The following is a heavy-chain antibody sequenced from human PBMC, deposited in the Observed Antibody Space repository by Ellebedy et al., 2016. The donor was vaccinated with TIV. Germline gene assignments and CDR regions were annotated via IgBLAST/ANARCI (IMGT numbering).Heavy chain of an antibody. CDR2: ISSSGRTI. CDR3: AAGVLGDFDY. Sequence: GESLKISCAASGLTFSSYEMNWVRQAPGKGLEWVSYISSSGRTIHYADSVKGRFTISRDNAKNSLYLQMNRLRAEDTAVYYCAAGVLGDFDYWGQGTLVTVSS. D-gene: IGHD3-16*01. CDR1: GLTFSSYE. V-gene: IGHV3-48*03. J-gene: IGHJ4*02.